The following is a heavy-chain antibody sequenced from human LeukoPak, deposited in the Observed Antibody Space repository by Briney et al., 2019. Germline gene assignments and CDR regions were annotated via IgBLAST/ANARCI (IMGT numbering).Heavy chain of an antibody. D-gene: IGHD6-19*01. V-gene: IGHV3-23*01. J-gene: IGHJ5*02. CDR3: AKGGWNNWFDP. CDR2: TSASGSST. CDR1: GFTFSSYA. Sequence: GGSLRLSCAASGFTFSSYAVSWVRQAPGKGLEWVSTTSASGSSTYYADSVQGRFTISRDNSKKTVYLQMNSPRAEDTAVYYCAKGGWNNWFDPWGQGTLVIVSS.